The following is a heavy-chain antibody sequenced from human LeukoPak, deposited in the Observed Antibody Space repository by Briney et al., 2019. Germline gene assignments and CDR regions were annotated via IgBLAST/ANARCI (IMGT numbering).Heavy chain of an antibody. J-gene: IGHJ4*02. D-gene: IGHD3-10*01. CDR3: ARVLPRSRYGSGSYYKSRDDY. Sequence: ASVKVSCKASGYTFTSYDINWVRQATRQGLEWMGWMNPNSGNTGYAQKFQGRVTMTRNTSISTAYMELSSLRSEDTAVYYCARVLPRSRYGSGSYYKSRDDYWGQGTLVTVSS. CDR1: GYTFTSYD. CDR2: MNPNSGNT. V-gene: IGHV1-8*01.